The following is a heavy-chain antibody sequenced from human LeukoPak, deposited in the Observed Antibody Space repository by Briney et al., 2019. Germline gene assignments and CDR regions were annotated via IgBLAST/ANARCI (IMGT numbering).Heavy chain of an antibody. Sequence: ASVRLSCTASGYIFTRYYMKRVRPATGQALDWMGWLHPNHGATSYAQKFQGRITLTRDPSISTAYMELSSLTSDDTAVYFCARWQEGSGTYYIDHWGQGTLVTVSS. J-gene: IGHJ4*02. V-gene: IGHV1-2*02. CDR3: ARWQEGSGTYYIDH. D-gene: IGHD3-10*01. CDR2: LHPNHGAT. CDR1: GYIFTRYY.